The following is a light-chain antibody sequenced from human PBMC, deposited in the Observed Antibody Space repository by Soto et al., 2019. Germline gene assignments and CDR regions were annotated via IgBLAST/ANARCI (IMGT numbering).Light chain of an antibody. J-gene: IGKJ5*01. CDR2: GAS. V-gene: IGKV1-12*01. CDR3: QQAKSFPPT. Sequence: DIQMTQSPSFVSASVGDRVTITCRVSQGISRWLAWYQQRPGKAPELLIYGASSVQSGVPSRFNGRGSGTDSTLTISSLQPEDFATYYCQQAKSFPPTFGQGTRLEIK. CDR1: QGISRW.